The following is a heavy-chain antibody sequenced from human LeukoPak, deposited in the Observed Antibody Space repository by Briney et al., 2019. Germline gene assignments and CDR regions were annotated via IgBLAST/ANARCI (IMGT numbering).Heavy chain of an antibody. D-gene: IGHD6-19*01. J-gene: IGHJ4*02. Sequence: GGSLRLSCAASKFTFSDYSMNWVRQAPGKGLEWVSYISSSSITIHYADSVKGRFTISRDNAKNSLYLQMNSLRAEDTAVYYCARTPSSGWFRYYFDYWGQGTLLTVSS. CDR1: KFTFSDYS. CDR2: ISSSSITI. V-gene: IGHV3-48*01. CDR3: ARTPSSGWFRYYFDY.